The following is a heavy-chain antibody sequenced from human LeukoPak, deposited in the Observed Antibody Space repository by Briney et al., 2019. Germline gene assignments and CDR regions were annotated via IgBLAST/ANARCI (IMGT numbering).Heavy chain of an antibody. V-gene: IGHV1-69*02. CDR3: VVSGYYYDWFDP. D-gene: IGHD3-3*01. Sequence: SVKVSCKASGTFTDYSISWVRQAPGQGLEWMGRIIPILDQTDYTQKFHDRVTFTADKSTTTAYMELTSLASEDTAIYYCVVSGYYYDWFDPWGQGTLATVS. J-gene: IGHJ5*02. CDR1: GTFTDYS. CDR2: IIPILDQT.